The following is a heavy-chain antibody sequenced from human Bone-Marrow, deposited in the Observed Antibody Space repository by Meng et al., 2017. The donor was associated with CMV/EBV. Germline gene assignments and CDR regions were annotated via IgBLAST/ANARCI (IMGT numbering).Heavy chain of an antibody. CDR2: ISSSSSYI. CDR3: ARDYGRLGELSSGKNYYYYGMDV. CDR1: GFTFSSYS. D-gene: IGHD3-16*02. Sequence: GESLKISCAASGFTFSSYSMNWVRQAPGKGLEWVSSISSSSSYIYYADSVKGRFTISRDNAKNSLYLQMNSLRAEDTAVYYCARDYGRLGELSSGKNYYYYGMDVWGQGTTVTFSS. J-gene: IGHJ6*02. V-gene: IGHV3-21*01.